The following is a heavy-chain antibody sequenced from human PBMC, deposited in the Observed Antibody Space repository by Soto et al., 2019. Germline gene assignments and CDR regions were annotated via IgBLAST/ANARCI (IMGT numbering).Heavy chain of an antibody. CDR3: ARDGYKRLDHFDY. Sequence: QVQLVESGGGVVQPGRSLRLSCAASGFTFSSYAMHWVRQAPGKGLEWVTVISYDGSNKYYADSVKGRFTISRDNSKNTLYLQMNSLRAEDTAVYYCARDGYKRLDHFDYWGQGSLVTVSS. D-gene: IGHD5-12*01. CDR1: GFTFSSYA. J-gene: IGHJ4*02. CDR2: ISYDGSNK. V-gene: IGHV3-30-3*01.